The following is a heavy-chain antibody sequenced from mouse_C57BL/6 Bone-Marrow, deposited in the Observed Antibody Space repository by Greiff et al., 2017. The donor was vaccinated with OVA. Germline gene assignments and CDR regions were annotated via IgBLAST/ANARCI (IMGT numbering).Heavy chain of an antibody. CDR2: INPGSGGT. J-gene: IGHJ1*03. D-gene: IGHD1-1*01. CDR1: GYAFTNYL. Sequence: LQESGAELVRPGTSVKVSCKASGYAFTNYLIEWVKQRPGQGLEWIGVINPGSGGTNYNEKFKGKATLTADKSSSTAYMQLSSLTSEDSAVYFCARPFRGYGRVPWYFDVWGTGTTVTVSS. V-gene: IGHV1-54*01. CDR3: ARPFRGYGRVPWYFDV.